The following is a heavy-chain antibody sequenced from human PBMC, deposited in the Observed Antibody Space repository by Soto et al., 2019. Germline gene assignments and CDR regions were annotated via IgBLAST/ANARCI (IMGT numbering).Heavy chain of an antibody. CDR2: ISGSGGST. Sequence: EVQLLESGGGLVQPGGSLRLSCAASGFTFSSYAMSWVRQAPGKGLEWVSAISGSGGSTYYADSVKGRFTISRDNSKNTLYLQMNSLRVEDTAVYYCAKDPEELLRLIYFQHWGQGTLVTVSS. V-gene: IGHV3-23*01. CDR3: AKDPEELLRLIYFQH. J-gene: IGHJ1*01. CDR1: GFTFSSYA. D-gene: IGHD3-10*01.